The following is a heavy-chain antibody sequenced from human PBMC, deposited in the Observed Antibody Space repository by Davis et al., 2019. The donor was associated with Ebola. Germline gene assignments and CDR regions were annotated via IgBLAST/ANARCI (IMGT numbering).Heavy chain of an antibody. CDR1: GGSIKNYY. Sequence: SETLSLTCSVSGGSIKNYYWSWIRQPPGMGLEWIGYIHYSGSTNYNPSLKSRVTISVDTPKNQFSLRLSSVTAADTAVYYCARWVGSDWYYFDYWGQGTLVTVSS. D-gene: IGHD6-19*01. J-gene: IGHJ4*02. CDR2: IHYSGST. V-gene: IGHV4-59*13. CDR3: ARWVGSDWYYFDY.